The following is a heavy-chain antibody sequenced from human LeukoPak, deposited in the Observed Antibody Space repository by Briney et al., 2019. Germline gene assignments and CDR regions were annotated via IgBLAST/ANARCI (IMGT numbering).Heavy chain of an antibody. V-gene: IGHV4-38-2*01. D-gene: IGHD3-22*01. CDR2: VYHSGNT. CDR1: DYSISNGYY. J-gene: IGHJ4*02. CDR3: VRVTLSGVSDY. Sequence: SETLSLTCAVSDYSISNGYYWGWIRQPPGKGLEWIGCVYHSGNTYHNPSLKSRVTISVDTSKNHSSLSLSSVTAADTAVFYCVRVTLSGVSDYWGQGALVTVSS.